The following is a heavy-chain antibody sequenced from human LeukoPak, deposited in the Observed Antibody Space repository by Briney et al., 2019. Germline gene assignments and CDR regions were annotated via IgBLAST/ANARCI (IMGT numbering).Heavy chain of an antibody. Sequence: SETLSLTCTVSGGSISSHYWSWIRLPPGKGLELIGSIYYSGSTNYNPSLKSRVTISLDTSKNQFSLKLSSVTAADTAVYYCARRDYGSGSYPFDYWGQGILVTVSS. CDR1: GGSISSHY. D-gene: IGHD3-10*01. CDR2: IYYSGST. CDR3: ARRDYGSGSYPFDY. J-gene: IGHJ4*02. V-gene: IGHV4-59*08.